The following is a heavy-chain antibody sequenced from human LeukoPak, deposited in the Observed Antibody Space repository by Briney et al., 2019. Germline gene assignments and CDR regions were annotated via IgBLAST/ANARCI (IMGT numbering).Heavy chain of an antibody. Sequence: SETLSLTCTVSGVSISNYYWSWIRQPAGKGLEWIGSIYYSGSTYYNPSLKSRVTISVDTSKNQFSLKLSSVTAADTAVYYCARALVGSSSGYFYYYMDVWGKGTTVTVSS. J-gene: IGHJ6*03. CDR1: GVSISNYY. CDR3: ARALVGSSSGYFYYYMDV. D-gene: IGHD6-6*01. CDR2: IYYSGST. V-gene: IGHV4-4*07.